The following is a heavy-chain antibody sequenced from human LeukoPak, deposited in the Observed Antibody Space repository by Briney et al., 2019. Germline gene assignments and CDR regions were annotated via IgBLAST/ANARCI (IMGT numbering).Heavy chain of an antibody. CDR2: INTDGSST. Sequence: GGSLRLSCAASGFTFSSYWMSWVRQAPGKGLVWVSRINTDGSSTSYADSVKGRFTISRDNAKNTLYLQMNSLRVEDTAVYYCARIGSLSPFDWGQGTLVTVSS. J-gene: IGHJ4*02. V-gene: IGHV3-74*01. D-gene: IGHD6-6*01. CDR1: GFTFSSYW. CDR3: ARIGSLSPFD.